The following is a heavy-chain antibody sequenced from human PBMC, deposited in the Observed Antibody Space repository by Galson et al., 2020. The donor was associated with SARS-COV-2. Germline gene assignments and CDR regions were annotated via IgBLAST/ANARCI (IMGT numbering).Heavy chain of an antibody. CDR2: IWYDGSNK. J-gene: IGHJ4*02. Sequence: GESLKIFCAASGFTFSSYGMHWVRQAPGKGLEWVAVIWYDGSNKYYADSVKGRFTISRDNSKNTLYLQMNSLRAEDTAVYYCAKDRDYSKCDGDDSGGRGTLVTVSS. CDR1: GFTFSSYG. V-gene: IGHV3-33*06. CDR3: AKDRDYSKCDGDDS. D-gene: IGHD6-13*01.